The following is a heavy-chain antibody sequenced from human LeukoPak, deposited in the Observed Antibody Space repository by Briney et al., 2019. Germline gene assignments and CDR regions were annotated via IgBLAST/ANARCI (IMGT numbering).Heavy chain of an antibody. Sequence: GGSLRLSCVASGFTFSSYGMHWVRQAPGKGLEWVAVISYDGSNKYYADSVKGRFTISRDNSKNTLYLQMNSLRAEDTAVYYCAKNLHSYGSAAHIAPDYWGQGTLVTVSS. J-gene: IGHJ4*02. D-gene: IGHD5-18*01. CDR3: AKNLHSYGSAAHIAPDY. V-gene: IGHV3-30*18. CDR1: GFTFSSYG. CDR2: ISYDGSNK.